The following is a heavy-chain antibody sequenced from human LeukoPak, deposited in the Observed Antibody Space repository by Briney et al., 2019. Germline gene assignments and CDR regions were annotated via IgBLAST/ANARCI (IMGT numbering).Heavy chain of an antibody. Sequence: SVKVSCKASGGTFSSYAISWVRQAPGQGLEWMGGIIPIFGTANYAQKFQGRATITADESTSTAYMELSSLRSEDTAVYYCARELRTTGTPYYYYGMDVWGQGTTVTVSS. CDR2: IIPIFGTA. D-gene: IGHD1-1*01. CDR3: ARELRTTGTPYYYYGMDV. J-gene: IGHJ6*02. V-gene: IGHV1-69*13. CDR1: GGTFSSYA.